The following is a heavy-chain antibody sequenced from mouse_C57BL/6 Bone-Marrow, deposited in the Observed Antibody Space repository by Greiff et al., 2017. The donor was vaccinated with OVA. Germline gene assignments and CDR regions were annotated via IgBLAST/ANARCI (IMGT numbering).Heavy chain of an antibody. J-gene: IGHJ2*01. CDR2: IYPRSGNT. D-gene: IGHD2-2*01. CDR3: ARLGYGSFDY. Sequence: QVHVKHSGAELARPGASVKLSCKASGYTFTSYGISWVKQRTGQGLEWIGEIYPRSGNTYYNEKFKGKATLTADKSSSTAYMELRSLTSEDSAVYFCARLGYGSFDYWGQGTTLTVSS. V-gene: IGHV1-81*01. CDR1: GYTFTSYG.